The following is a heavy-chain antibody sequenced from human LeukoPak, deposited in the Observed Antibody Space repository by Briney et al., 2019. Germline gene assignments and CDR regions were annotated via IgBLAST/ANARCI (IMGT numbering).Heavy chain of an antibody. J-gene: IGHJ4*02. CDR3: ARDSEGRYFDWLLSPHYFDY. CDR2: IYYSGST. Sequence: SETLSLTCTVSGGSISSYYWSWIRQPPGKGLEWIGYIYYSGSTNYNPSLKSRVTISVDTSKNQFSLKLSSVTAADTAVYYCARDSEGRYFDWLLSPHYFDYWGQGTLVTVSS. CDR1: GGSISSYY. D-gene: IGHD3-9*01. V-gene: IGHV4-59*12.